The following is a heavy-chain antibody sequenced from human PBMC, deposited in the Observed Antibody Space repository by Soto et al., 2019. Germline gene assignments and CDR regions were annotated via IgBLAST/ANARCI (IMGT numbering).Heavy chain of an antibody. Sequence: PGGSLRLSCAASGFTFSNYWMIWVRQAPGKGLEWVANIKQDGSEKYYVDSVKGRFTLSRDNAQNSLQLQMNSLRAEDTAIYFCARVAYGNGWIFDHWGQGTLVTVSS. J-gene: IGHJ4*01. V-gene: IGHV3-7*01. CDR3: ARVAYGNGWIFDH. CDR1: GFTFSNYW. CDR2: IKQDGSEK. D-gene: IGHD6-19*01.